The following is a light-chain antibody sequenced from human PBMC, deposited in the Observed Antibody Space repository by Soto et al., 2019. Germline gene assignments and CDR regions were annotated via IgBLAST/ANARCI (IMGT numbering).Light chain of an antibody. V-gene: IGKV3-15*01. CDR2: GAS. CDR1: QSVNRK. J-gene: IGKJ5*01. CDR3: QQRSNWPRT. Sequence: EIVLTQSPDTLSLSPGGRASLSCRASQSVNRKVAWYQQKPGQAPRLLIYGASTGATDIPDRFSGSGSGTDFTLTISSLQSEDFAVYYCQQRSNWPRTFGQGTRLEIK.